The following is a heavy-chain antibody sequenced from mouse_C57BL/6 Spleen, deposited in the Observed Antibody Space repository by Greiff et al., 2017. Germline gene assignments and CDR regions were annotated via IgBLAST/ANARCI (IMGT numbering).Heavy chain of an antibody. V-gene: IGHV1-64*01. CDR2: IHPNSGST. CDR3: ARGTTVVASSYYAMDY. CDR1: GYTFTSYW. J-gene: IGHJ4*01. Sequence: QVQLQQPGAELVKPGASVKLSCKASGYTFTSYWMHWVKQRPGQGLEWIGMIHPNSGSTNYNEKFKSKATLTVDKSSSTAYMQLSSLTSEDSAVYYCARGTTVVASSYYAMDYWGQGTSVTVSS. D-gene: IGHD1-1*01.